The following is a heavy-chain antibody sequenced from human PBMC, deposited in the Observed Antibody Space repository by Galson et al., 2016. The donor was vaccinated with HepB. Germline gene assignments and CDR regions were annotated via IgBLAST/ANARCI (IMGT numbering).Heavy chain of an antibody. J-gene: IGHJ4*02. D-gene: IGHD1-14*01. CDR1: GYTFNTYN. CDR2: IKPSGGNT. CDR3: ARELDHSFYFDY. Sequence: SVKVSCKASGYTFNTYNMHWVRQAPGQGLEWMGIIKPSGGNTIYAQKFQDRITITRDTSTSTVYMELISLRSEDTAVYYWARELDHSFYFDYWGQGTLLTVSS. V-gene: IGHV1-46*02.